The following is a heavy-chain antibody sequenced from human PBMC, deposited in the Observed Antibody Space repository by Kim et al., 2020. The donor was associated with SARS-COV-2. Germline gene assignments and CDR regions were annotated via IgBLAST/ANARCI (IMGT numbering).Heavy chain of an antibody. J-gene: IGHJ6*02. D-gene: IGHD2-8*01. CDR2: INHSGST. CDR3: ARGYCTNGVCFNYYYYGMDV. Sequence: SETLSLTCAVYGGSFSGYYWSWIRQPPGKGLEWIGEINHSGSTNYNPSLKSRVTISVDTSKNQFSLKLSSVTAADTAVYYCARGYCTNGVCFNYYYYGMDVWGQGTTVTVSS. CDR1: GGSFSGYY. V-gene: IGHV4-34*01.